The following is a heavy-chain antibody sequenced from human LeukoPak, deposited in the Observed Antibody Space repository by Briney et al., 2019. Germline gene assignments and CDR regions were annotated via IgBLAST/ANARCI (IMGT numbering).Heavy chain of an antibody. Sequence: KTSETLSLTCTVSGGSISGSSYYWGWSRQPPGEGLEWIGSISYSGSTYYNPSLKSRATLAVDTSKNQFSLKLSSVTAADTAVYYCARRLVPATPGHYWGQGTLVTISS. CDR1: GGSISGSSYY. V-gene: IGHV4-39*01. D-gene: IGHD2-15*01. CDR3: ARRLVPATPGHY. CDR2: ISYSGST. J-gene: IGHJ4*02.